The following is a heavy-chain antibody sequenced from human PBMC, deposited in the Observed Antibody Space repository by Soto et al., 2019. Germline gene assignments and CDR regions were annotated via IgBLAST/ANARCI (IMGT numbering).Heavy chain of an antibody. D-gene: IGHD6-13*01. V-gene: IGHV3-30*18. CDR2: VTHDGRNT. CDR1: GFTFSDYA. CDR3: AKGGRQVLVTSGFNY. J-gene: IGHJ4*02. Sequence: VQLVETGGGGVQPGRSLRLSCAASGFTFSDYAIHWVRQAPGKGLEWVAVVTHDGRNTHYADSVKGRFTSYRDSSKNTVSLEMTSLRVEDTAVHYCAKGGRQVLVTSGFNYWGQGARVTVSS.